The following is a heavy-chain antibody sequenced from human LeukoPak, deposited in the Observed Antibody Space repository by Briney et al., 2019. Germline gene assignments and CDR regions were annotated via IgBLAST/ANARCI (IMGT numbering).Heavy chain of an antibody. CDR1: GFTVSSNY. J-gene: IGHJ6*03. CDR2: IYSGGST. CDR3: ARDGSGSGSYPHYYYMDV. V-gene: IGHV3-53*01. Sequence: GGSLRLSCAASGFTVSSNYMSWVRQAPGKGLEWVSVIYSGGSTYYADSVKGRFTISRDNSKNTLYLQMNSLRAEDTAVYYCARDGSGSGSYPHYYYMDVWGKGTTVTISS. D-gene: IGHD3-10*01.